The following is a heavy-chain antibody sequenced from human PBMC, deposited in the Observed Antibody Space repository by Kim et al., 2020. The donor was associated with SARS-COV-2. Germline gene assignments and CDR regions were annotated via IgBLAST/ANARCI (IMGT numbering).Heavy chain of an antibody. D-gene: IGHD3-22*01. CDR3: ARDLVVGGYYFDY. J-gene: IGHJ4*02. CDR2: ISYDGSNK. CDR1: GFTFSSYA. Sequence: GGSLRLSCAASGFTFSSYAMHWVRQAPGKVLEWVAVISYDGSNKYYADSVKGRFTISRDNSKNTLYLQMNSLRAEDTAVYYCARDLVVGGYYFDYWGQGTLVTVSS. V-gene: IGHV3-30-3*01.